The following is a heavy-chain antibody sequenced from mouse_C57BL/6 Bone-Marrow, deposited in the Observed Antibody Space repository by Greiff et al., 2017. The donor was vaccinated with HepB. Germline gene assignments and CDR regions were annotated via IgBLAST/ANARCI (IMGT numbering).Heavy chain of an antibody. CDR3: ARNGYYVYWYFDV. V-gene: IGHV1-61*01. D-gene: IGHD2-3*01. CDR2: IYPSDSET. J-gene: IGHJ1*03. CDR1: GYTFTSYW. Sequence: VQLQQSGAELVRPGSSVKLSCKASGYTFTSYWMDWVKQRPGQGLEWIGNIYPSDSETHYNQKFKDKATLTVDKSSSTAYMQLSSLTSEDSAVYYCARNGYYVYWYFDVWGTGTTVTVSS.